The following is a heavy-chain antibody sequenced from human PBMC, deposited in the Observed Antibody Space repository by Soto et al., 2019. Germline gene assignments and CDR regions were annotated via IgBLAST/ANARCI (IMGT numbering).Heavy chain of an antibody. Sequence: QVQLVQSGAEVKKPGASVRVSCKTSGYTFTSFHMHWVRQAPGQGLEWMGIINPTGVYTGYAQKFQGRVTMTRDTSTSTVYMELSSLRSEDTAVYFCARDIGSGWFDYWGQGTLVTVSS. CDR3: ARDIGSGWFDY. CDR2: INPTGVYT. J-gene: IGHJ4*02. V-gene: IGHV1-46*01. CDR1: GYTFTSFH. D-gene: IGHD6-19*01.